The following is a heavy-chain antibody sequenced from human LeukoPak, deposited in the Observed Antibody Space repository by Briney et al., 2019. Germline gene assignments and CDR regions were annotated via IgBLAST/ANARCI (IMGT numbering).Heavy chain of an antibody. CDR2: IIPIFGTA. V-gene: IGHV1-69*13. CDR1: GGTFSSYA. Sequence: ASVKVSCKASGGTFSSYAISWVRQAPGQGLEWMGGIIPIFGTANYAQKFHGRVTITADESTSTAYMELSSLRSEDTAVYYCARGYSSSPPRWAFDYWGQGTLVTVSS. J-gene: IGHJ4*02. D-gene: IGHD6-13*01. CDR3: ARGYSSSPPRWAFDY.